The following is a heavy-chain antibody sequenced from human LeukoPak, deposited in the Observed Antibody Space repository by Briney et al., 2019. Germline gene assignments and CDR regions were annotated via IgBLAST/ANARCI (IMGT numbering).Heavy chain of an antibody. J-gene: IGHJ4*02. D-gene: IGHD4-23*01. CDR3: ARDPRYGGNPAFDY. V-gene: IGHV3-33*01. Sequence: PGRSPRLSCAASGFTFSSYGMHWVRQAPGKGLEWVAVIWYDGSNKYYADSVKGRFTISRDNSKNTLYLQMSSLRAEDTAVYYCARDPRYGGNPAFDYWGQGTLVTVSS. CDR1: GFTFSSYG. CDR2: IWYDGSNK.